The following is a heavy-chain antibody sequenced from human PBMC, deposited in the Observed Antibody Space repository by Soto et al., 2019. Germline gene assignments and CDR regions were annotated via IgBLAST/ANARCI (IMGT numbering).Heavy chain of an antibody. CDR3: AVYYGSGDGGDAFDI. J-gene: IGHJ3*02. CDR2: IYYSGST. D-gene: IGHD3-10*01. Sequence: PSETLSLTCTVSGGSISSSSYYWGWIRQPPGKGLEWIGSIYYSGSTYYNTSLKSRVTISVDTSKNQFSLKLSSVTAADTAVYYCAVYYGSGDGGDAFDIWGQGTMVTVSS. V-gene: IGHV4-39*01. CDR1: GGSISSSSYY.